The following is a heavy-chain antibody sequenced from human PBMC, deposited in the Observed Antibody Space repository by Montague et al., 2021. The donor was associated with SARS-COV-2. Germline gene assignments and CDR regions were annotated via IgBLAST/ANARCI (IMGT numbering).Heavy chain of an antibody. J-gene: IGHJ4*02. Sequence: LALVKPTQTLTLICTFSGFSLSTSGMCVSWIRQPPGKALEWLARIDWXXXKYYSTSLKTRLTISKDTSKNQVVLTMTNMDPVDTATYYCAREYSSGVYFDYWGQGTLVTVSS. CDR3: AREYSSGVYFDY. D-gene: IGHD6-19*01. CDR1: GFSLSTSGMC. V-gene: IGHV2-70*11. CDR2: IDWXXXK.